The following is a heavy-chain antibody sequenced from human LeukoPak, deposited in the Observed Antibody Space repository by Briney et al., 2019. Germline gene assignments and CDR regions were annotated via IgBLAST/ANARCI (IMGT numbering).Heavy chain of an antibody. D-gene: IGHD6-19*01. V-gene: IGHV1-2*02. CDR3: APTATYSSGWFYFDY. CDR2: INPNSGGT. Sequence: ASVKVSCKASGYTFTGYYMHWVRQAPGQGLEWMGWINPNSGGTYYAQKFQGRVTMTRDTSISTAYMDLSRLTSDDTAEYYCAPTATYSSGWFYFDYWGQGTLVTVSS. CDR1: GYTFTGYY. J-gene: IGHJ4*02.